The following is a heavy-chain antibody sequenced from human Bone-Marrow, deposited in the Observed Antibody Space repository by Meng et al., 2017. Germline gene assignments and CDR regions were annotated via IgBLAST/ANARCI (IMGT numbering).Heavy chain of an antibody. CDR2: IWYDGSNK. CDR3: ARDEDISAAGKLFGDY. V-gene: IGHV3-33*01. CDR1: GFTFSSYG. D-gene: IGHD6-25*01. J-gene: IGHJ4*02. Sequence: GESLKISCAASGFTFSSYGMHWVRQAPGKGLEWVAVIWYDGSNKYYADSVKGRFTISRDNSKNTLYLQMNSLRAEDTAMYYCARDEDISAAGKLFGDYWGQGTLVTVSS.